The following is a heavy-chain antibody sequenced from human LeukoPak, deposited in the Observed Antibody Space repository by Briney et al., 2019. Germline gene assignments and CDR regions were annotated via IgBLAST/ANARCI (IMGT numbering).Heavy chain of an antibody. J-gene: IGHJ4*02. D-gene: IGHD1-14*01. CDR2: ISSSSSTI. CDR1: GFTFSSYS. Sequence: GGSLRLSCAASGFTFSSYSMNWVRQAPGKGLEWVSYISSSSSTIYYADSVKGRFTISRDNSKNTLYLQMNSLRAEDTAVYYCAKTKGVEYYFDYWGQGTLVTVSS. CDR3: AKTKGVEYYFDY. V-gene: IGHV3-48*01.